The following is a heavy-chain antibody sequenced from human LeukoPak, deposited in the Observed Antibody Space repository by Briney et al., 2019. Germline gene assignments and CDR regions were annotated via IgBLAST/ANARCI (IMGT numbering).Heavy chain of an antibody. Sequence: GASVKVSCKASGYTFTDYYIHWVRQAPGQGLEWMASINPHGGVTNSAQEFHGRVTVTRDASISTAYLELSGLRSDDTAVYYCARERTPIALKIMIIFDSWGQGTLITVSS. CDR2: INPHGGVT. V-gene: IGHV1-2*02. J-gene: IGHJ5*01. D-gene: IGHD3-16*01. CDR1: GYTFTDYY. CDR3: ARERTPIALKIMIIFDS.